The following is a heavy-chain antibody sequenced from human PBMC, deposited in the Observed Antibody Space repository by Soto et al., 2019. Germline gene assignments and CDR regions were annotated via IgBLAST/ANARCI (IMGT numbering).Heavy chain of an antibody. J-gene: IGHJ4*01. V-gene: IGHV4-39*01. D-gene: IGHD2-2*02. Sequence: QLQLQESGPGLVKPSETLSLTCTVSGNSISGTSSFWAWMRQPPGKNLEWIGSVYYTGSTYYNSSLKSRVSIPVDTSKNQFSLSLNSVTAADTAVYYCTRRVRYTGLLDDWGHGGLVTVSS. CDR1: GNSISGTSSF. CDR3: TRRVRYTGLLDD. CDR2: VYYTGST.